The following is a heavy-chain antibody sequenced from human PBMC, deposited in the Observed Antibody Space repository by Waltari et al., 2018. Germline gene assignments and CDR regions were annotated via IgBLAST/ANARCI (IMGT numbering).Heavy chain of an antibody. J-gene: IGHJ4*02. Sequence: QVQLQESGPGLVKPSETLSLTCTVSGGSISSHYWSWIRQPPGKGLEWIGYIYYSGSTNYNPSLKSRVTISVDTSKNQVSLKLSSVTAADTAVYYCARVFLAAAGTFDYWGQGTLVTVSS. CDR1: GGSISSHY. CDR3: ARVFLAAAGTFDY. V-gene: IGHV4-59*11. D-gene: IGHD6-13*01. CDR2: IYYSGST.